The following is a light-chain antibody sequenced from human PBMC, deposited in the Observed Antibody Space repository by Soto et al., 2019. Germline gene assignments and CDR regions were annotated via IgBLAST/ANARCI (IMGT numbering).Light chain of an antibody. CDR1: QSVSSH. CDR3: QQSDSTPIT. V-gene: IGKV1-39*01. Sequence: DIQMTQSPSSLSASVGDRVTVTCRASQSVSSHLNWYQQKPGNAPRLLIYGASSLQSGVPSRFSGSGSGTDFTLSISSLQPEDFATYYCQQSDSTPITFGQGTRLEIK. CDR2: GAS. J-gene: IGKJ5*01.